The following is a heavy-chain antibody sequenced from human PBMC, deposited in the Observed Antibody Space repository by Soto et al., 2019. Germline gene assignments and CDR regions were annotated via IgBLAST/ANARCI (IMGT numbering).Heavy chain of an antibody. V-gene: IGHV1-69*13. CDR1: GGTFSSYA. CDR3: ARDRYYDSSGPPGGMDV. CDR2: IIPIFGTA. J-gene: IGHJ6*02. Sequence: SVKVSCKASGGTFSSYAISWVRQAPGQGLEWMGGIIPIFGTANYAQKFQGRVTITADESTSTAYMELSSLRSEDTAVYYCARDRYYDSSGPPGGMDVWGQGTTVTVSS. D-gene: IGHD3-22*01.